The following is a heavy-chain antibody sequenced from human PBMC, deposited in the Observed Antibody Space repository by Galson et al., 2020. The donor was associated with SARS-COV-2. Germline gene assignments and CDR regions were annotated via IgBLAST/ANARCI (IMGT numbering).Heavy chain of an antibody. D-gene: IGHD5-12*01. V-gene: IGHV4-39*01. CDR1: GSYISSSTYY. CDR3: ARHSGFGYNLFFDY. Sequence: SQTLSLTCTVSGSYISSSTYYWGWIRQPPGKGLEWIGSIYYSGGTYYNPSLKSRVTVSVDTSKNQFSLKLSSVTAADTAVYFCARHSGFGYNLFFDYWGQGTLVTVSS. J-gene: IGHJ4*02. CDR2: IYYSGGT.